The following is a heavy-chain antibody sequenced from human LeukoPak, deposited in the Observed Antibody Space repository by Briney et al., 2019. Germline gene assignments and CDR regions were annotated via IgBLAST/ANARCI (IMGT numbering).Heavy chain of an antibody. D-gene: IGHD3-22*01. CDR2: ININGGST. CDR3: ARVSVALVITSWIVDL. V-gene: IGHV3-23*01. J-gene: IGHJ2*01. Sequence: PGGSLRLSCAASGFTFSNYAMSWVRQAPGKGLEWVSAININGGSTYYADSVKGRFTISRDNSKNTLYLQMNSLRAEDTAVYHCARVSVALVITSWIVDLWGRGALVTVSS. CDR1: GFTFSNYA.